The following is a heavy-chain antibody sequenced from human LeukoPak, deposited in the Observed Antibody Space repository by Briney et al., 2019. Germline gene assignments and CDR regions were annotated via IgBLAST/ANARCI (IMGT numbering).Heavy chain of an antibody. V-gene: IGHV3-30*03. Sequence: PGGSLRLSCAASGFTISSYGMHWVRQAPGKGLEWVAITSYDGGTQYYTDSVKGRFTISRDTSKNTLFLQMNSLRAEDTAVYYCARMTTATSFDYWGQGTLVTVSS. J-gene: IGHJ4*02. CDR2: TSYDGGTQ. D-gene: IGHD4-17*01. CDR1: GFTISSYG. CDR3: ARMTTATSFDY.